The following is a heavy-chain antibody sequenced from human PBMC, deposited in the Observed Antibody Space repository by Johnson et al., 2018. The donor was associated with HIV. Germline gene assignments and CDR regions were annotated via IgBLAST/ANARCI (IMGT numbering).Heavy chain of an antibody. V-gene: IGHV3-23*04. D-gene: IGHD6-6*01. Sequence: VQLVESGGGLVQPGGSLRLSCAASGFTFSSYAMNWVRQAPGKGLEWVSTISGSGGSIYYADSVKGRFTISRDNFKNTLYLQMNSLRVEDTALYYCARDKGIAARPDAFDIWGQGTMVTVSS. CDR2: ISGSGGSI. CDR1: GFTFSSYA. J-gene: IGHJ3*02. CDR3: ARDKGIAARPDAFDI.